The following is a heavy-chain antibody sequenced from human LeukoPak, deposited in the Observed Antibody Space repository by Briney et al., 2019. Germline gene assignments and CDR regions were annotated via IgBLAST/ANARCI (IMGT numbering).Heavy chain of an antibody. CDR1: GYSFTSYW. V-gene: IGHV5-51*01. D-gene: IGHD6-6*01. J-gene: IGHJ5*02. CDR2: IYPGDSDT. CDR3: ARQSRFYSRSSVGWFDP. Sequence: GESLKISCNGSGYSFTSYWIGWVRQMPGKGLEWMGIIYPGDSDTRYSPSFQGQVTISADKSISTAYLQWSSLKASDTAMYYCARQSRFYSRSSVGWFDPWGQGTLVTVSS.